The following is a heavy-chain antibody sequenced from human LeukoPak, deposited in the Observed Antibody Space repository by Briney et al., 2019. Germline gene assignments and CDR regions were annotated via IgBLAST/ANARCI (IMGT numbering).Heavy chain of an antibody. J-gene: IGHJ5*02. D-gene: IGHD5-24*01. Sequence: ASVKLSCKAFGYTFTGYWMHWVRQAPGQGPEWMGVISPSGGSTIYAQKFKGRVTLTRDMSTSTDYLELSSLRSEDTAVYYCARDNSVRDETWWFNPWGQGTLVTVSS. CDR1: GYTFTGYW. V-gene: IGHV1-46*01. CDR2: ISPSGGST. CDR3: ARDNSVRDETWWFNP.